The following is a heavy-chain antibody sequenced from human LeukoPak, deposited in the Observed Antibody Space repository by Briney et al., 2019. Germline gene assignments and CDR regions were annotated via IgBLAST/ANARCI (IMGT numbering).Heavy chain of an antibody. CDR1: GGSVISGSYY. CDR3: VREHDWGDFDF. V-gene: IGHV4-61*01. J-gene: IGHJ4*02. Sequence: PSETLSLTCTVSGGSVISGSYYWSWIRQPPGKELEWIGYVSHSGNTNYNPSLKSRVTISKDTSKNRFSLKLSSVTAADTAVYYCVREHDWGDFDFWGQGTLVTVSS. CDR2: VSHSGNT. D-gene: IGHD3-9*01.